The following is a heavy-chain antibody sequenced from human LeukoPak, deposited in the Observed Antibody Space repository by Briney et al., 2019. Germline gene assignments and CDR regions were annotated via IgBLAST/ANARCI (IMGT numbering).Heavy chain of an antibody. CDR3: ARGFGRGSSWYYYYYMDV. CDR1: GGSISSSSYY. J-gene: IGHJ6*03. Sequence: PSETLSLTCTVSGGSISSSSYYWGWIRQPPGKGLEWIGSIYYSGSTYYNPSLKSRVTISVDTSKNQFSLKLSSVTAADTAVYYCARGFGRGSSWYYYYYMDVWGKGTTVTVSS. CDR2: IYYSGST. D-gene: IGHD6-13*01. V-gene: IGHV4-39*01.